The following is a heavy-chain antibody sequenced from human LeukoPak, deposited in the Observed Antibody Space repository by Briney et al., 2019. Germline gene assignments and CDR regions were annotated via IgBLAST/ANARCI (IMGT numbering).Heavy chain of an antibody. J-gene: IGHJ4*02. V-gene: IGHV4-59*11. CDR1: GGSISSHY. Sequence: SETLSLTCTVSGGSISSHYWSWIRQPPGKGLEWIGYIYYSGSTNHNPSLKSRVTISVDTSKNQFSLKLSSVTAADTAVYYCARSLGDGYNFGYWGQGTLVTVSS. CDR2: IYYSGST. CDR3: ARSLGDGYNFGY. D-gene: IGHD5-24*01.